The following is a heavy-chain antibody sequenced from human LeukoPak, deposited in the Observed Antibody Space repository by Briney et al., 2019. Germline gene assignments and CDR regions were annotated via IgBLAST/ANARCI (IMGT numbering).Heavy chain of an antibody. J-gene: IGHJ4*02. Sequence: PGGSLRLSCAASGFTFSSYWMSWVRQAPGKGLEWVANIKQDGSEKNYVDSVKGRFTISRDNAKNSLHLQMNSLRAEDTAVYYCAKSLRPEDYWGQGTLVTVSS. CDR3: AKSLRPEDY. V-gene: IGHV3-7*01. CDR1: GFTFSSYW. CDR2: IKQDGSEK. D-gene: IGHD4-17*01.